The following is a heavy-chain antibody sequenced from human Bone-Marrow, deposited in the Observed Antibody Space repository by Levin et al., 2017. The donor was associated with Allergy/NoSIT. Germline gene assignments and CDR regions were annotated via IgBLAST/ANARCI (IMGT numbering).Heavy chain of an antibody. D-gene: IGHD6-13*01. V-gene: IGHV3-9*01. CDR1: GFSLDGYA. CDR2: ISSNSGTI. J-gene: IGHJ4*02. Sequence: PGGSLRLSCAASGFSLDGYAMHWVRQAPGKGLEWVSGISSNSGTIGYADSVKGRFTISRDNAKNSLYLQMNSLRGEDSALYYCAKASNLRGSIAAVDYWGQGTLVTVSS. CDR3: AKASNLRGSIAAVDY.